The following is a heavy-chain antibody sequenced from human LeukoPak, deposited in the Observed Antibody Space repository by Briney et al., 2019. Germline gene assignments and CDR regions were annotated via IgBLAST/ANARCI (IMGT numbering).Heavy chain of an antibody. V-gene: IGHV1-2*02. CDR3: ASGGAQYSYGFLGWFDP. J-gene: IGHJ5*02. Sequence: ASVKVSCKASGYTFTGYYMHWVRPAPGQGLEWMGWINPNSGGTNYAQKFQGRVTMTRDTSISTAYMELSRLRSDDTAVYYCASGGAQYSYGFLGWFDPWGQGTLVTVSS. CDR2: INPNSGGT. D-gene: IGHD5-18*01. CDR1: GYTFTGYY.